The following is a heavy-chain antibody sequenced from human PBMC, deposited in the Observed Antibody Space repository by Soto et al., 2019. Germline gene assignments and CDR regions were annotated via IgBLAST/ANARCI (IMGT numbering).Heavy chain of an antibody. CDR3: ARMVGVYYYYMDV. J-gene: IGHJ6*03. D-gene: IGHD1-26*01. V-gene: IGHV3-33*01. Sequence: RLSWTASGLTFSSYGMQWVRQAPGKGLEWVAVIWYDGSNKYYADSVKGRFTISRDNSKNTLYLQMNSLRAEDTAVYYCARMVGVYYYYMDVWGKGTTVTVSS. CDR2: IWYDGSNK. CDR1: GLTFSSYG.